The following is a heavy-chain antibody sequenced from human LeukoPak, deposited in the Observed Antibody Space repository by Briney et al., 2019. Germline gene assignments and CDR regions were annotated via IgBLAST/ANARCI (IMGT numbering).Heavy chain of an antibody. Sequence: SETLPLTCTVSGGSISSGDYYWSWIRQPPGKGLEWIGYIYYSGSTYYNPSPKSRVTISVDTSKNQFSLKLSSVTAADTAVYYCARGVRYYDYVWGSYRFSYFDYWGQGTLVTVSS. CDR1: GGSISSGDYY. CDR2: IYYSGST. CDR3: ARGVRYYDYVWGSYRFSYFDY. D-gene: IGHD3-16*02. J-gene: IGHJ4*02. V-gene: IGHV4-30-4*01.